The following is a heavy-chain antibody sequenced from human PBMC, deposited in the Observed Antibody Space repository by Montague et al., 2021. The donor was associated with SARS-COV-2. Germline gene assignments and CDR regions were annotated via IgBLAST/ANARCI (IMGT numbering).Heavy chain of an antibody. J-gene: IGHJ3*02. CDR3: ARPSSGGYYHAFDI. CDR2: ISYNGSNK. CDR1: GFTFSTYA. V-gene: IGHV3-30-3*01. D-gene: IGHD1-26*01. Sequence: SLRLSCAASGFTFSTYAMHWVRQAPCKGLEWVAVISYNGSNKYYXDSVKGRFTISRDNSKNTPYLQMNSLRAEDTAVYYCARPSSGGYYHAFDIWGQGTMVTVSS.